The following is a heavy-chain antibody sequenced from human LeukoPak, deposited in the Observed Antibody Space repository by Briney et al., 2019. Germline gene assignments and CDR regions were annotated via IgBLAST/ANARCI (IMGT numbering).Heavy chain of an antibody. CDR3: AKDWGQQQLVGYFDY. J-gene: IGHJ4*02. V-gene: IGHV3-30*02. CDR2: IRYDGSNK. D-gene: IGHD6-13*01. Sequence: GGSLRLSCAASGFTFSSYGMHWVRQAPGKGLEWVAFIRYDGSNKYYADSVKGRFTISRDNSKNTLYVQMNSLRAEDTAVYYCAKDWGQQQLVGYFDYWGQGTLVTVSS. CDR1: GFTFSSYG.